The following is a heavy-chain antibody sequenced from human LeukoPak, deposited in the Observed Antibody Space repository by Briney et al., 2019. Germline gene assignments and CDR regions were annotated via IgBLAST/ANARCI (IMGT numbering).Heavy chain of an antibody. J-gene: IGHJ3*02. D-gene: IGHD2-8*01. CDR1: GFTFSSYW. V-gene: IGHV3-7*01. CDR3: ARVNPLMAPGAFDI. CDR2: IKQDGSEK. Sequence: PGGSLRLSCAVSGFTFSSYWMNWVRQAPGKGLAWVANIKQDGSEKYYVDSVKGRFTISRDNVKKSLYLQMNSLRAEDTAVYYCARVNPLMAPGAFDIWGQGTMVAVSS.